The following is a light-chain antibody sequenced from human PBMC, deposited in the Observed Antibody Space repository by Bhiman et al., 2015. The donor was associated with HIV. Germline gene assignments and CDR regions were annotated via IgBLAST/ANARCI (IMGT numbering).Light chain of an antibody. V-gene: IGLV1-40*01. J-gene: IGLJ3*02. Sequence: QSVLTQPPSVSGAPGQRVTISCTGTSSNIGTGYDVHWYQQLPGTAPKLLIYGNNNRPSGVPDRFSGSKSGTSASLAISGLRSEDEADYYCAAWDDRLSGWVFGGGTKLTVL. CDR3: AAWDDRLSGWV. CDR1: SSNIGTGYD. CDR2: GNN.